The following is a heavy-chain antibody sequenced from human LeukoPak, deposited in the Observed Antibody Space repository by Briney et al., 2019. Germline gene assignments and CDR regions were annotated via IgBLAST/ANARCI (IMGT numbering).Heavy chain of an antibody. CDR2: ISGSGGST. J-gene: IGHJ6*02. V-gene: IGHV3-23*01. CDR3: ANYDPDCTNGVCRYYYYYGMDV. D-gene: IGHD2-8*01. Sequence: PGGSLRLSCAASGFTFSSYAMSWVRQAPGKGLEWVSAISGSGGSTYYADSVKGRFTISRDNTQNTLYLQMNSLRAEDKAVYYCANYDPDCTNGVCRYYYYYGMDVWGQGTTVTVSS. CDR1: GFTFSSYA.